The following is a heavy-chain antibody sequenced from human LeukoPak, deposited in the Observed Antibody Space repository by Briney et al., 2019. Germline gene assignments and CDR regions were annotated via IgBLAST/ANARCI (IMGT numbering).Heavy chain of an antibody. CDR2: ISGSGGST. CDR1: GFTFSSYG. CDR3: AKGVRVATIFYFDY. Sequence: GGSLRLSCAASGFTFSSYGMHWVRQAPGKGLEWVSAISGSGGSTYYADSVKGRFTISRDNSKNTLYLQMNSLRAEDTAVYYCAKGVRVATIFYFDYWGQGTLVTVSS. D-gene: IGHD5-12*01. J-gene: IGHJ4*02. V-gene: IGHV3-23*01.